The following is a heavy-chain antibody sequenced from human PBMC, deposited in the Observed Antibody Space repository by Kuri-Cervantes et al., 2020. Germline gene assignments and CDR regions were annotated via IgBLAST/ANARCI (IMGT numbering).Heavy chain of an antibody. D-gene: IGHD3-10*01. CDR3: ARDGGSGSYYIAYYYYGMDV. Sequence: GGSLRLSCAASGFTFSSYCKSWARQAPGKGLEWVATIKQDGYGKYYVDSVQGRVTISRDNAKNSLYLQMNSLRAEDTAVYYCARDGGSGSYYIAYYYYGMDVWGQGTTVTVSS. V-gene: IGHV3-7*01. J-gene: IGHJ6*02. CDR1: GFTFSSYC. CDR2: IKQDGYGK.